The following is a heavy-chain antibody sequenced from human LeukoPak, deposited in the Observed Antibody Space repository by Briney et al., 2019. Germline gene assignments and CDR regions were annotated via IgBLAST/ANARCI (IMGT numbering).Heavy chain of an antibody. D-gene: IGHD3-10*01. CDR1: GYSFTSYG. CDR3: ARVELLWFGELSREYNHYGMDV. CDR2: ISAYNGNT. V-gene: IGHV1-18*01. J-gene: IGHJ6*02. Sequence: GASVKVSCKASGYSFTSYGISWVRQAPGQGLEWMGWISAYNGNTNYAQKFQGRVTMTTDTSTSTAYMELRSLRSDDTAVYYCARVELLWFGELSREYNHYGMDVWGQGTTVTVPS.